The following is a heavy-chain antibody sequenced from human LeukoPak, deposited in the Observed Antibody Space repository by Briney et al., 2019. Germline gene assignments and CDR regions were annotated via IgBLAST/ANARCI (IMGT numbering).Heavy chain of an antibody. CDR2: INTNSGGT. V-gene: IGHV1-2*02. CDR3: ARDLIVGATTEYYFDY. CDR1: GYTFTGYY. D-gene: IGHD1-26*01. Sequence: ASVKVSCKASGYTFTGYYMHWVRQAPGQGLEWMGWINTNSGGTNYAQKFQGRVTMTRDTSISTAYMELSRLRSDDTAVYYCARDLIVGATTEYYFDYWGHGTLVTVSS. J-gene: IGHJ4*01.